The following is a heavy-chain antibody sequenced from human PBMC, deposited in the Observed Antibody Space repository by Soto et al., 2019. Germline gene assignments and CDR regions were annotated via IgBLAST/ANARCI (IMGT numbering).Heavy chain of an antibody. J-gene: IGHJ5*02. CDR1: GGSISSYY. Sequence: SETLSLTCTVSGGSISSYYWSWIRQPPGKGLEWIGYIYYSGSTNYNPSLKSRVTISVDTSKNQFSLKLSSVTAADTAVYYCARGYDFWSGLNWFDPWGQGTLVTVSS. CDR3: ARGYDFWSGLNWFDP. V-gene: IGHV4-59*01. D-gene: IGHD3-3*01. CDR2: IYYSGST.